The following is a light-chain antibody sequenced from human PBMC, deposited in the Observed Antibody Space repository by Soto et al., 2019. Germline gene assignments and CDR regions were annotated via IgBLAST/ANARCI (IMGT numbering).Light chain of an antibody. CDR2: DVI. V-gene: IGLV2-8*01. Sequence: QSALTQPPSVSGSPGQSVTISCTGTGSDIGAYNYVSWYQQYPGKAPKVMIYDVIKRPSGVPDRFSGSKSGNTASLTVSGLRADDEAVYYCSSFVGGDSFDVIFGGGTKLTVL. CDR3: SSFVGGDSFDVI. CDR1: GSDIGAYNY. J-gene: IGLJ2*01.